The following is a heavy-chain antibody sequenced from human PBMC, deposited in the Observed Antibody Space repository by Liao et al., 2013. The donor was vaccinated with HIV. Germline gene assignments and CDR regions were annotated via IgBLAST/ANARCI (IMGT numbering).Heavy chain of an antibody. CDR3: ASQFGATGWDTAFDI. CDR1: GGSISSADYY. D-gene: IGHD6-13*01. J-gene: IGHJ3*02. CDR2: IYYSGST. Sequence: QVQLQESGPGLVKSSQTLSLTCTDSGGSISSADYYWSWIRQPPGKGLEWIGNIYYSGSTYNNPSLKSRATISLDTSKNQFSLKLTSVTAADTAVYYCASQFGATGWDTAFDIWGLGTMVTVSS. V-gene: IGHV4-30-4*08.